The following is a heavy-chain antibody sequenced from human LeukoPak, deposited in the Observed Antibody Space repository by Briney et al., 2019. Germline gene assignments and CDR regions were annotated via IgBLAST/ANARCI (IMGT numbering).Heavy chain of an antibody. Sequence: GGSLRLSCAASGFTFSSYAMSWVRQAPGKGLEWVSAISGSGGSTYYADSVKGRFTISRDNSKNTLYLQMNSLRAEDTAVYYCAKDRGYDSSGYSSQHWGQGTLVTVSS. CDR2: ISGSGGST. D-gene: IGHD3-22*01. V-gene: IGHV3-23*01. CDR1: GFTFSSYA. CDR3: AKDRGYDSSGYSSQH. J-gene: IGHJ1*01.